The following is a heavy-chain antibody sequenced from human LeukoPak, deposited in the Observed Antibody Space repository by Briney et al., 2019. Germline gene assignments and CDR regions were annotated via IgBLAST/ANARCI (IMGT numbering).Heavy chain of an antibody. CDR2: IIPLFGTA. CDR1: GGTLNSYG. Sequence: GSSVTVSCKSSGGTLNSYGIMWVRQAPGQGLEWMGAIIPLFGTAKYAPKFQGRVTFTADTSTSTAYMELSSLRSEDTAFYYCAAREAVGNYRYNDWGQGTLVTVSS. V-gene: IGHV1-69*06. J-gene: IGHJ1*01. D-gene: IGHD3-16*02. CDR3: AAREAVGNYRYND.